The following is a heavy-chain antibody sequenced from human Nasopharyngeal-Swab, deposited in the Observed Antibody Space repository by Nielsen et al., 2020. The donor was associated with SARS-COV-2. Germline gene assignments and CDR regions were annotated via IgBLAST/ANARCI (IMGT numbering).Heavy chain of an antibody. J-gene: IGHJ4*02. V-gene: IGHV3-9*01. D-gene: IGHD1-1*01. Sequence: SLKISCVASRFTFDDYAMHWVRQVPGKGLEWVSGISWNSGTIGYVESVRGRFTISRDNAKNSLYLQMNSLRAEDTAFYYCTTDFYFDYWGQGTLVTVSS. CDR1: RFTFDDYA. CDR3: TTDFYFDY. CDR2: ISWNSGTI.